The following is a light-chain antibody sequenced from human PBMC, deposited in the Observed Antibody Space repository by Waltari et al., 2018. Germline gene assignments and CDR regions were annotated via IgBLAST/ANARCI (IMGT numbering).Light chain of an antibody. CDR1: QSVLDNSNNKNY. CDR2: WAW. V-gene: IGKV4-1*01. Sequence: DIVMTQSPDSLAVSLGERATINCTSSQSVLDNSNNKNYLAWYQRKPGRPPKMLIYWAWTREFGVPDRFSGRGSGTDFTLTISSLQAEDVAVYYCQQYYSTPQTFGQGTNVEIE. CDR3: QQYYSTPQT. J-gene: IGKJ1*01.